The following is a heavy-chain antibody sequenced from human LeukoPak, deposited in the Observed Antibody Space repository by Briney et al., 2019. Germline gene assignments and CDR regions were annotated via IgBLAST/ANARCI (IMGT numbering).Heavy chain of an antibody. V-gene: IGHV4-31*03. CDR3: ARGSSSWYYFDY. CDR1: GGSISSGGYY. CDR2: IYYNGNT. D-gene: IGHD6-13*01. J-gene: IGHJ4*02. Sequence: SQTLSLTCTVSGGSISSGGYYWSWIRQHPGKGLEWIGYIYYNGNTYYNPSLKSRVTISVDTSKNQFSLKLSSVTAADTAVYYCARGSSSWYYFDYWGQGTLVTVSS.